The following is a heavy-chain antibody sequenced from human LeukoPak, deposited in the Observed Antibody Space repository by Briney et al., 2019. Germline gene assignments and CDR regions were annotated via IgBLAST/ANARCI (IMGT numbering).Heavy chain of an antibody. Sequence: PGGSLRLSCAASGFTFSSYAMHWVRQAPGKGLEWVAVISYDGSNKYYADSVKGRFTISRDNSKNTLYLQINSLRAEDTAVYYCARVGSGSYTFGYWGQGTLVTVSS. J-gene: IGHJ4*02. CDR2: ISYDGSNK. D-gene: IGHD3-10*01. CDR1: GFTFSSYA. V-gene: IGHV3-30*04. CDR3: ARVGSGSYTFGY.